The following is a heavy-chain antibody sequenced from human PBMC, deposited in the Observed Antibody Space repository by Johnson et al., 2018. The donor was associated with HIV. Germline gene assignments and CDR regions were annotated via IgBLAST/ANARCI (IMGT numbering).Heavy chain of an antibody. V-gene: IGHV3-33*01. J-gene: IGHJ3*02. CDR1: GFTFSTYG. CDR2: IWYDGSNK. Sequence: QVQLVESGGGVVQPGGSLRLSCAASGFTFSTYGMHWVRQAPGKGLEWVAFIWYDGSNKYFADSVKGRFTISRDNAKNSLYLQMNSLRAEDRAVYYCARGRRGIAVASDAVDIWGQGTMVTVSS. CDR3: ARGRRGIAVASDAVDI. D-gene: IGHD6-13*01.